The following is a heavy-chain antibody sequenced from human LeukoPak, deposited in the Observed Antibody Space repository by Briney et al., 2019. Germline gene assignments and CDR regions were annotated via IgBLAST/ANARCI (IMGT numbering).Heavy chain of an antibody. J-gene: IGHJ4*02. CDR1: GGSISSYY. V-gene: IGHV4-59*01. CDR3: ARVTGSYSLFDY. CDR2: FYYSGCS. Sequence: SETLSLTCTVSGGSISSYYWSWIRQPPGKGLEWIGYFYYSGCSNYNPSLKSRVTISVDTSKNQFSLKLSSVTAADTAVYYCARVTGSYSLFDYWGQGILVTVSS. D-gene: IGHD1-26*01.